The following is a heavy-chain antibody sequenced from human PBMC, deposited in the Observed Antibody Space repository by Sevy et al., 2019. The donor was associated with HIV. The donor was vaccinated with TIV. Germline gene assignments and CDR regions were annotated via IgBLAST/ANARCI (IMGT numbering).Heavy chain of an antibody. CDR3: ARESAYYYYYYGMDV. CDR2: TRNKANSYTT. Sequence: GGSLRLSCAASGFTFSDHYMDWVRQAPGKGLEWVGRTRNKANSYTTEYAASVKGRFTISRDDSKNSLYLQMNSLKTEDTALYYCARESAYYYYYYGMDVWGQGTTVTVSS. J-gene: IGHJ6*02. CDR1: GFTFSDHY. V-gene: IGHV3-72*01.